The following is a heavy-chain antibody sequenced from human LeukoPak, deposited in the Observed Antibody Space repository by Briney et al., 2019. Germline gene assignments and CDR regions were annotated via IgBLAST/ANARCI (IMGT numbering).Heavy chain of an antibody. CDR3: AKDSYYYDSSGLSLYYFDY. CDR2: ISYDGSNK. Sequence: PGRSLRLSCAASGFTFSSYGMHWVRQAPGKGLEWVAVISYDGSNKYYADSVKGRFTISRDNSKNTLYLQMNSLRAEDTAVYYCAKDSYYYDSSGLSLYYFDYWGQGTLVTVSS. V-gene: IGHV3-30*18. CDR1: GFTFSSYG. J-gene: IGHJ4*02. D-gene: IGHD3-22*01.